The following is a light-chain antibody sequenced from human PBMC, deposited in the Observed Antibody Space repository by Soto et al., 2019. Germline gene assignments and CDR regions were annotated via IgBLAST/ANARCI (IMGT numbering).Light chain of an antibody. V-gene: IGKV3-20*01. Sequence: EIVLTQSPGTLPLSPGERATLSCRASQSISSSYLAWYQQKAGQPPRLLIYGASSRAAGIPDRFRGSGSGTDFTLTISRLEPEDFAVYYCQRYGGLFGQGTKVDIK. CDR2: GAS. CDR1: QSISSSY. CDR3: QRYGGL. J-gene: IGKJ1*01.